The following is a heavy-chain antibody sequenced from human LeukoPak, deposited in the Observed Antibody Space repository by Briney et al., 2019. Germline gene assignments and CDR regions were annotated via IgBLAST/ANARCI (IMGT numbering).Heavy chain of an antibody. CDR3: ARLTIFRPLYYYYYYMDV. CDR2: IYYSGST. CDR1: GGSISSSSYY. D-gene: IGHD3-3*01. Sequence: SETLSLTCTVSGGSISSSSYYWGWIRQPPGKGLEWIGSIYYSGSTYYNPSLKSRVTISVDTSKNQFSLKLSSVTAADTAVYYCARLTIFRPLYYYYYYMDVWGKGTTVTVSS. V-gene: IGHV4-39*01. J-gene: IGHJ6*03.